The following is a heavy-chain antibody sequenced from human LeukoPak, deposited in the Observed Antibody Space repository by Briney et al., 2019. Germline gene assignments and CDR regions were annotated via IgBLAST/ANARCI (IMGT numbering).Heavy chain of an antibody. V-gene: IGHV1-18*01. J-gene: IGHJ6*03. CDR1: GYTFTSYG. D-gene: IGHD6-13*01. CDR3: ARASSWSVYYYYYMDV. Sequence: ASVKVSCKASGYTFTSYGISWVRQAPGQGLEWMGWISAYNGNTNYAQKLQGRVTMTTDTSTSTAYMELSSLRSEDTAVYYCARASSWSVYYYYYMDVWGKGTTVTVSS. CDR2: ISAYNGNT.